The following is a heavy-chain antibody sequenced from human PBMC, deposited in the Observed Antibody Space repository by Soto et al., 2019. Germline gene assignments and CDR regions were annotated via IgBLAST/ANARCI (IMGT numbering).Heavy chain of an antibody. CDR2: IHSSGTT. J-gene: IGHJ4*02. Sequence: QVQLHEPGPGLVKPSETLSLTCTVSDVSTSNFFWKWFRQPPGKGLEWIGNIHSSGTTNFNPSLESRVTISVDTSTSQCSLKMNSVTAADSAVYYCARGSGWLTDYWGRGTQVTVST. V-gene: IGHV4-59*08. CDR3: ARGSGWLTDY. CDR1: DVSTSNFF. D-gene: IGHD6-19*01.